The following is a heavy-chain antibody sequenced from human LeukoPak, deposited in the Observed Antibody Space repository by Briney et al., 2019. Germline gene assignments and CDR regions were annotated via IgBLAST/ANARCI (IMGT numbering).Heavy chain of an antibody. D-gene: IGHD3-10*01. Sequence: SETLSLTCTVSGGSISSGSYYWGWIRQPPGKGLEWIGSIYYSGSTYYNPSLKSRVTISVDTSKNQFSLKLSSVTAADTAVYYCARHYQLLLVRGAPGGFDPWGQGTLVTVSS. CDR2: IYYSGST. V-gene: IGHV4-39*01. J-gene: IGHJ5*02. CDR3: ARHYQLLLVRGAPGGFDP. CDR1: GGSISSGSYY.